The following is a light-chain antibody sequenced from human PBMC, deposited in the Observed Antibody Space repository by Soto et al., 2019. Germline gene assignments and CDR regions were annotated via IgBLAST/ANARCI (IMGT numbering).Light chain of an antibody. J-gene: IGLJ3*02. CDR1: SSDVGGYNR. CDR2: EIT. Sequence: QSALTQPPSVSGSLGQSVTISCTGTSSDVGGYNRVSWYQQPPGTAPKLIIYEITNRPSGVPDRFSGSRSGNTASLTISGLQAEDEAEYYCSSYTTSSTWVFGGGTKLTV. CDR3: SSYTTSSTWV. V-gene: IGLV2-18*02.